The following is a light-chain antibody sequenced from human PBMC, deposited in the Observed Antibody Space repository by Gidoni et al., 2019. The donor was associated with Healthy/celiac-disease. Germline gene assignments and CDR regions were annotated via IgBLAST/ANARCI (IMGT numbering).Light chain of an antibody. CDR2: GNS. J-gene: IGLJ3*02. CDR1: SSHIGAGYD. V-gene: IGLV1-40*01. Sequence: QSVLTQPPSVSGAPGQRVTLSCTGSSSHIGAGYDVHWYQRLPGTAPKLLIYGNSNRPSGVPDRFSCSKSGTSASLAITRLQAEDEADYYCQSYDSSLSWVFGGGTKLTVL. CDR3: QSYDSSLSWV.